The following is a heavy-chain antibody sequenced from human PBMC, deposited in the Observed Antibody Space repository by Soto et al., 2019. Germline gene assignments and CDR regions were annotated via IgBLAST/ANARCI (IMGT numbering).Heavy chain of an antibody. CDR2: IYHSGST. J-gene: IGHJ5*02. D-gene: IGHD1-20*01. V-gene: IGHV4-4*02. CDR1: GGSISSSNW. Sequence: QVQLQESGPGLVKPSGTLSLTCAVSGGSISSSNWWSWVRQPPGKGLEWIGEIYHSGSTNYNPSLKSRVTISVDKSKNQFSLKLSSVTAADTAVYYCAGLYNWNLLGRLNWFDPWGQGTLVTVSS. CDR3: AGLYNWNLLGRLNWFDP.